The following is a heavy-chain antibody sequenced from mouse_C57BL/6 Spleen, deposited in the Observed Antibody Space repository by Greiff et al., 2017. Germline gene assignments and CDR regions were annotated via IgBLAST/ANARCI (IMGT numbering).Heavy chain of an antibody. V-gene: IGHV5-6*01. J-gene: IGHJ2*01. D-gene: IGHD1-1*01. CDR3: ARPLITTVVADY. CDR1: GFTFSSYG. Sequence: EVQVVESGGDLVKPGGSLKLSCAASGFTFSSYGMSWVRQTPDKRLEWVATISSGGSYPYYPDSVKGRFTISRDNAKNTLYLQMSSLKSEDTAMYYCARPLITTVVADYWGQGTTLTVSS. CDR2: ISSGGSYP.